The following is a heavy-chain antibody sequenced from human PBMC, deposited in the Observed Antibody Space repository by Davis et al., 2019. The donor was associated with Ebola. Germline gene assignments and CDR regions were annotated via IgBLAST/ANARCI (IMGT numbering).Heavy chain of an antibody. Sequence: MPSETLSLTCTVSGGSISGGGYCWSWIRQHPGKGLEWIGYIYYSGSTYYNPSLKSRVTISVDTSKNQFSLKLSSVTAADTAVYYCARGHILTGSIWGQGTLVTVSS. CDR2: IYYSGST. CDR3: ARGHILTGSI. D-gene: IGHD3-9*01. J-gene: IGHJ4*02. CDR1: GGSISGGGYC. V-gene: IGHV4-31*03.